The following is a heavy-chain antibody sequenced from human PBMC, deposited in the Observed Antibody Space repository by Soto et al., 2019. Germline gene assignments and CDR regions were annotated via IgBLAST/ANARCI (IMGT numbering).Heavy chain of an antibody. CDR3: ARGLYGMDV. V-gene: IGHV3-30-3*01. Sequence: QVQLVESGGDVVQPGRSLRLSCAASGFTFSSYAMHWVRQAPGKGLEWVAVISYDGSNKYYADSVKGRFTISRDNSKNTLYLQMNSLRAEDKAVYYCARGLYGMDVWGQGTTVTVSS. CDR2: ISYDGSNK. J-gene: IGHJ6*02. CDR1: GFTFSSYA.